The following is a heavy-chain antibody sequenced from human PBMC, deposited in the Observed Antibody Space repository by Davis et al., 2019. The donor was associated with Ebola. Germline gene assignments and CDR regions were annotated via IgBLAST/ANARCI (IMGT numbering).Heavy chain of an antibody. D-gene: IGHD1-1*01. CDR1: GYKFTNYW. CDR2: IYPGDSDT. V-gene: IGHV5-51*01. CDR3: ASSHNHAFDI. J-gene: IGHJ3*02. Sequence: GESLKISCKGSGYKFTNYWIAWVRQMPGKGLEWMGIIYPGDSDTRYSPSFQGQVTISADKSISTAYLQWSSLKASDTAMYYCASSHNHAFDIWGQGTMVTVSS.